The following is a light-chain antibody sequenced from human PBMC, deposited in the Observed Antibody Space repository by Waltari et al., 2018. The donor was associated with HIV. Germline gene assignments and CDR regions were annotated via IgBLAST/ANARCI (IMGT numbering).Light chain of an antibody. CDR2: NNN. CDR1: SSNIGSNT. Sequence: QSLLTQPPSAYGTPGQRVTRSCSGSSSNIGSNTFSWYRQLPGTAPKLLMYNNNQRPSGVPDLFSGSKSGTSASLAISGLQSEDEANYYCAAWDDSLNGVVFGGGTKLTVL. CDR3: AAWDDSLNGVV. J-gene: IGLJ2*01. V-gene: IGLV1-44*01.